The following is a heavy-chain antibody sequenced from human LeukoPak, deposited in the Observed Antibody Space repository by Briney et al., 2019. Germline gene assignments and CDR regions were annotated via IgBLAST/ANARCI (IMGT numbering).Heavy chain of an antibody. CDR1: GFTFSSYS. V-gene: IGHV3-21*01. J-gene: IGHJ4*02. CDR2: ITTSSTYI. CDR3: ARGKYSSGWFDY. D-gene: IGHD6-19*01. Sequence: GGTLRLSCAASGFTFSSYSMSSARKAPGTGLEWASSITTSSTYISYADSVKGRFTISRDNAKSSLYLQMNSLRAEDTAVYYCARGKYSSGWFDYWGQGTLVTVSS.